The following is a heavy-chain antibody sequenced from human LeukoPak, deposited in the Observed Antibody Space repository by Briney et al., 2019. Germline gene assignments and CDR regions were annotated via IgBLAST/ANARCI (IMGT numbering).Heavy chain of an antibody. CDR2: ISYDGSNK. V-gene: IGHV3-30-3*01. CDR3: ARDLSGYFDY. J-gene: IGHJ4*02. Sequence: GGSLRLSCAAPGFTFSSYAMRWVRQAPGKGLEWVAVISYDGSNKYYADSVKGRFTISRDNSKNTLYLQMNSLRAEDTAVYYCARDLSGYFDYWGQGTLVTVSS. D-gene: IGHD6-19*01. CDR1: GFTFSSYA.